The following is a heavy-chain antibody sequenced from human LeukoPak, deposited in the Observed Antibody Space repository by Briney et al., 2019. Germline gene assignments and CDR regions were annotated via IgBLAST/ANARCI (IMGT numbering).Heavy chain of an antibody. D-gene: IGHD6-6*01. CDR3: ARVGGYSGSEYYFDY. V-gene: IGHV4-4*07. J-gene: IGHJ4*02. CDR1: GGSISSYY. CDR2: IYTSGST. Sequence: PSETLSLTRTVPGGSISSYYWSCIRHPAGKGLWWIGRIYTSGSTNYNPSLKSRVTMSVDTSKTQLSLKLSSVTAADTAVYYCARVGGYSGSEYYFDYWGQGTLVTVSS.